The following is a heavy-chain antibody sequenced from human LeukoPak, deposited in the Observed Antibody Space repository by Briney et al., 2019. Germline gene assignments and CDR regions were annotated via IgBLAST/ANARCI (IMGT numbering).Heavy chain of an antibody. CDR2: INHSGST. CDR3: ARGAPMVRGVRDWYFDL. J-gene: IGHJ2*01. D-gene: IGHD3-10*01. V-gene: IGHV4-34*01. CDR1: GGSFSGYY. Sequence: SETLSLTCAVYGGSFSGYYWSWIRQPPGKGLEWIGEINHSGSTNYNPSLKSRVTISVDTSKNQISLKLSSVTAADTAVYYCARGAPMVRGVRDWYFDLWGRGTLVTVSS.